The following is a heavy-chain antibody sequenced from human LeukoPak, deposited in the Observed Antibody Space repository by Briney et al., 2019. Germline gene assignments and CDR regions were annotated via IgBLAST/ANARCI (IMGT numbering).Heavy chain of an antibody. CDR2: IYYSGST. V-gene: IGHV4-61*08. J-gene: IGHJ4*02. CDR3: ARVTVAGEADY. Sequence: ETLSLTCTVSGGSISSGDYYWSWIRQPPGKGLEWIGYIYYSGSTNYNPSLKSRVAISVDTSKNQFSLKLSSVTAADTAVYYCARVTVAGEADYWGQGTLVTVSS. D-gene: IGHD6-19*01. CDR1: GGSISSGDYY.